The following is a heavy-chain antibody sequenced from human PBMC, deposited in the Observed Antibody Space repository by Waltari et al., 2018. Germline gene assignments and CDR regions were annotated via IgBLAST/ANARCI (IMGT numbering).Heavy chain of an antibody. V-gene: IGHV4-34*01. CDR1: GGSFSGYY. D-gene: IGHD3-16*01. Sequence: QVQLQQWGAGLLKPSETLSLTCAVYGGSFSGYYWSWIRQTPGKGLEWIGEINHSGSTNYNPSLKSRVTISVDTSKNQFSLKLSSVTAADTAVYYCASTGEDRIYYYYGMDVWGQGTTVTVSS. CDR2: INHSGST. J-gene: IGHJ6*02. CDR3: ASTGEDRIYYYYGMDV.